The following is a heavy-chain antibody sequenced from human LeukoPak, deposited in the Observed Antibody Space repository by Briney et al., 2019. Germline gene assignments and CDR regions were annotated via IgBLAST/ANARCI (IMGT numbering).Heavy chain of an antibody. D-gene: IGHD1-26*01. CDR2: ISTSGTT. V-gene: IGHV4-4*07. J-gene: IGHJ5*02. CDR1: GDSISYYY. Sequence: SETLSLTCTVSGDSISYYYWSWIRQPAGKGLEWIGRISTSGTTNYNPSLKSRVTMSVDTSKNQFSLKLSSVTAADTAVYYCARGGNYWPQWWFDPWGRGTLVSVSS. CDR3: ARGGNYWPQWWFDP.